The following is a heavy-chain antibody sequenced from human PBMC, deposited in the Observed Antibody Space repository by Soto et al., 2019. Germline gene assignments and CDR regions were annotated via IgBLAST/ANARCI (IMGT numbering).Heavy chain of an antibody. CDR1: GFTVSSNY. CDR2: IYSGGST. V-gene: IGHV3-53*01. CDR3: ARDDPAGYSYGKFDY. Sequence: ETLRLSCAASGFTVSSNYMSWVRQAPGKGLEWVSVIYSGGSTYYADSVKGRFTISRDNSKNTLYLQMNSLRAEDTAVYYCARDDPAGYSYGKFDYWGQGTLVTVSS. D-gene: IGHD5-18*01. J-gene: IGHJ4*02.